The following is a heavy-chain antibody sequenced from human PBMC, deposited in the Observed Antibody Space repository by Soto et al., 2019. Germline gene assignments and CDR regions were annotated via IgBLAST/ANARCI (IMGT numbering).Heavy chain of an antibody. CDR2: INSDDGGT. CDR3: ARADDYYYGSVSS. D-gene: IGHD3-10*01. Sequence: ASVKVSCKASGYTFTGFYMHWVRQAPGQGLEWMGWINSDDGGTNYALKFQGRVTMTRDTSISSAYMELSSLRSDDTAVYYCARADDYYYGSVSSWGKGTPVTVSS. J-gene: IGHJ1*01. CDR1: GYTFTGFY. V-gene: IGHV1-2*02.